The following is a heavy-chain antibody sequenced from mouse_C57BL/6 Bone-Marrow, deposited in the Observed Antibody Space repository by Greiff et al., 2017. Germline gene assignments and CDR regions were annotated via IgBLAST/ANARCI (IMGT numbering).Heavy chain of an antibody. J-gene: IGHJ1*03. D-gene: IGHD2-3*01. CDR2: ISSGGSYT. Sequence: EVNVVESGGDLVKPGGSLKLSCAASGFTFSSYGMYWVRQPPDKRLEWVATISSGGSYTYYPDSVKGRFTISRDNAKNTLYLQMSSLKSEDTAMYYWARRGWLLRYWYFDVWGTGTTVTVSS. V-gene: IGHV5-6*02. CDR3: ARRGWLLRYWYFDV. CDR1: GFTFSSYG.